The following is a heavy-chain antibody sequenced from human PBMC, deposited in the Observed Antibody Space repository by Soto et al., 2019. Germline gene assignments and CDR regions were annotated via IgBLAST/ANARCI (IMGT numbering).Heavy chain of an antibody. CDR1: GYTFTGNY. V-gene: IGHV1-2*02. D-gene: IGHD5-12*01. J-gene: IGHJ4*02. Sequence: QVQLVQSGAEVKKPGASVKVSCKASGYTFTGNYMHWVRQAPGQGLEWMGWINPNSGGTDYAQKFQGRVTMTRDTSISTVYMDLSSLTSADTAVYYCARAHFHRGFDYWGQGALVTVSS. CDR2: INPNSGGT. CDR3: ARAHFHRGFDY.